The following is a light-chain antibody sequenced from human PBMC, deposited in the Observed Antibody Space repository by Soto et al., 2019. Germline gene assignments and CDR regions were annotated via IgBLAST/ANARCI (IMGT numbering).Light chain of an antibody. J-gene: IGLJ7*01. V-gene: IGLV2-8*01. CDR1: SSDVGGYNY. Sequence: QSALTQPPSAPGSPGQSVTISCTGTSSDVGGYNYVSWYQQHPGKAPKLMIYEVSKRPSGVPDRFSGSKSGNTASLTVSGLQAEDEADYYCSSYAGSNNFGVFGGGTQLTVL. CDR3: SSYAGSNNFGV. CDR2: EVS.